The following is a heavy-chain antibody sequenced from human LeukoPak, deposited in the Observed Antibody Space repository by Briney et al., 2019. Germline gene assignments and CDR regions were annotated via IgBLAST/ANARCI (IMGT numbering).Heavy chain of an antibody. J-gene: IGHJ2*01. CDR3: ARGRELLGWYFDL. D-gene: IGHD1-7*01. CDR2: ISGSSTFT. CDR1: GFTFSDSY. Sequence: GGSPRLSCAASGFTFSDSYMSWIRQAPGKGLEWVSYISGSSTFTNFADSVRGRFTISRDNAKNSLYLQMNGLRAEDTAVYYCARGRELLGWYFDLWGRGTLVTVSS. V-gene: IGHV3-11*05.